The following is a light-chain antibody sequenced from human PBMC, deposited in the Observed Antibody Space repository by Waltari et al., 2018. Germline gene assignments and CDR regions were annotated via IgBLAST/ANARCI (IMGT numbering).Light chain of an antibody. CDR3: QVWDANNDPGV. CDR2: YDS. Sequence: SYVPTQPPSVSVAPGEPATITCGGNNIESKSVTWYRQRPGQAPVLVISYDSDRPSGIPERFSGSNSGNTATLTISRVEAGDEADYYCQVWDANNDPGVFGTGTEVTVL. J-gene: IGLJ1*01. V-gene: IGLV3-21*01. CDR1: NIESKS.